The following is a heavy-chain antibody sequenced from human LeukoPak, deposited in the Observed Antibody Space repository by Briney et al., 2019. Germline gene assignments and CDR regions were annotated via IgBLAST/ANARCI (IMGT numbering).Heavy chain of an antibody. CDR1: GGSISTIGYS. V-gene: IGHV4-30-2*01. J-gene: IGHJ4*02. D-gene: IGHD2-2*01. CDR2: IYQSGST. Sequence: ASETLSLTCGVSGGSISTIGYSWSWIRQPPGKGLEWIGYIYQSGSTSYNPSLQRRVTISIDRSKNQFSLKLSSVTAADTAVYYCARAEEVVPAASHFDYWGQGTLVTVSS. CDR3: ARAEEVVPAASHFDY.